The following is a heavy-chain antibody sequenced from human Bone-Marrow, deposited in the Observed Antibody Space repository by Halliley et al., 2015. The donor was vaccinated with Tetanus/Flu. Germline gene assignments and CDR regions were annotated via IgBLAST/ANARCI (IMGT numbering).Heavy chain of an antibody. CDR3: ARGIFGRMAVTGSDY. J-gene: IGHJ4*02. V-gene: IGHV3-21*04. D-gene: IGHD3-3*02. CDR1: GFIFTDYS. Sequence: SGFIFTDYSINWVRQAPGKGLERVSSISASGSYIYYADSVQGRFTISRDSAKETVFLQMDSLRVEDSALYYCARGIFGRMAVTGSDYWGQGTLVSVSS. CDR2: ISASGSYI.